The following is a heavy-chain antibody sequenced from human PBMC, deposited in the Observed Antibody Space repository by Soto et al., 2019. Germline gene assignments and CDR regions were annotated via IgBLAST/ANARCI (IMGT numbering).Heavy chain of an antibody. V-gene: IGHV4-31*03. CDR1: GGSISSGGYY. D-gene: IGHD6-6*01. CDR2: IYYSGST. Sequence: QVQLQESGPGLVKPSQTLSLTCTVSGGSISSGGYYWSWIRQHPGKGLEWIGYIYYSGSTYYNPSLKTRATLTXAXSXXPLSQKLSPLPAADTAVPSCACALDSFEYSTVCDFWGEGTLVTVSS. CDR3: ACALDSFEYSTVCDF. J-gene: IGHJ4*02.